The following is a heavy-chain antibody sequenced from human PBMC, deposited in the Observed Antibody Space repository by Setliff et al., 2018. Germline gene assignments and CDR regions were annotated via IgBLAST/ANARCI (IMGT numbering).Heavy chain of an antibody. CDR3: ARVHYETSTYSPTLFDH. D-gene: IGHD3-22*01. Sequence: GGSLRLSCAASGFTFSSYAMSWVRQAPGKGLEWVSAISGSGGSTYYADSVKGRFTISRDNSKNTLYLQMNSLRAEDTAVYYCARVHYETSTYSPTLFDHWGQGALVTRLL. J-gene: IGHJ4*02. CDR2: ISGSGGST. V-gene: IGHV3-23*01. CDR1: GFTFSSYA.